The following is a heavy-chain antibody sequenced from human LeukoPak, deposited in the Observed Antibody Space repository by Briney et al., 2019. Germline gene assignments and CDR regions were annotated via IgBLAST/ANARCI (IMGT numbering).Heavy chain of an antibody. V-gene: IGHV4-38-2*01. Sequence: SETLSLTCAVSGYSISSGYYWGWIRQPPGKGLEWIGSTYHSGSTYYNPSLKSRVTISVDTSKNQFSLKLSSVTAADTAVYYCARQDNWGTRYYYYYYMDVWGKGTTVTVSS. D-gene: IGHD7-27*01. J-gene: IGHJ6*03. CDR2: TYHSGST. CDR1: GYSISSGYY. CDR3: ARQDNWGTRYYYYYYMDV.